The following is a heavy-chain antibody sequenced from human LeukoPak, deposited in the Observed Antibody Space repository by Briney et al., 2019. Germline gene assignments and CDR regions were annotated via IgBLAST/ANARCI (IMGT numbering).Heavy chain of an antibody. Sequence: GGSLRLSCAASGFTVSSNYMSWVRQAPGKGLEWVSVIYSGGSTYYADSVKGRFTISRDNSKNTLYLQMNSLRAEDTAVYYCVEAARMVRGVIISEYFQHWGQGTLVTVSS. V-gene: IGHV3-53*01. CDR1: GFTVSSNY. CDR3: VEAARMVRGVIISEYFQH. CDR2: IYSGGST. D-gene: IGHD3-10*01. J-gene: IGHJ1*01.